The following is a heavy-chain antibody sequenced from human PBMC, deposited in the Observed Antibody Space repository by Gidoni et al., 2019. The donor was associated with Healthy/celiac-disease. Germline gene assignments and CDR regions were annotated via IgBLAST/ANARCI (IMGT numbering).Heavy chain of an antibody. CDR3: ARDGADSYSSSWYRDYWYFDL. J-gene: IGHJ2*01. Sequence: EVQLVESGGGLVQPGGSLRLSCAASGFTFSSYSMNWVRQAPGKGLEWVAYISSSSSTIYYADSVKGRFTISRDNAKNSLYLQMNSLRDEDTAVYYCARDGADSYSSSWYRDYWYFDLWGRGTLVTVSS. CDR2: ISSSSSTI. D-gene: IGHD6-13*01. CDR1: GFTFSSYS. V-gene: IGHV3-48*02.